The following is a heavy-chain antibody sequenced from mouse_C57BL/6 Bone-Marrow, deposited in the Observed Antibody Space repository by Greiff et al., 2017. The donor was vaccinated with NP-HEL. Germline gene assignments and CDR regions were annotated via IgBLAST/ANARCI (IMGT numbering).Heavy chain of an antibody. V-gene: IGHV12-3*01. D-gene: IGHD3-2*02. Sequence: VKLQESGPGLVKPSQSLFLSCSITGFPFTSGYYWIWIRQSPGKLLEWMGYITHSGETCYNPYLQSPTTITSDTSNNQSFLQLNCLTTDDAAVYYCAGGSSGYGDFGYWGQGTTLTVSS. CDR2: ITHSGET. J-gene: IGHJ2*01. CDR3: AGGSSGYGDFGY. CDR1: GFPFTSGYY.